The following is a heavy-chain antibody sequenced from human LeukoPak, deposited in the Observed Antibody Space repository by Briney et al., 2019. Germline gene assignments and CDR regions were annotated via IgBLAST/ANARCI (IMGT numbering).Heavy chain of an antibody. J-gene: IGHJ5*02. CDR3: ARSCGTCSIDP. V-gene: IGHV3-72*01. CDR2: IRNKADSYTT. D-gene: IGHD2-15*01. Sequence: QSGGSLRLSCAASGFTFSDYYMDWVRQAPGRGLEWVGRIRNKADSYTTEYAASVKGRFTISRDDSKNSVYLQMNSLKTEDTALYYCARSCGTCSIDPWGQGTLVTVSS. CDR1: GFTFSDYY.